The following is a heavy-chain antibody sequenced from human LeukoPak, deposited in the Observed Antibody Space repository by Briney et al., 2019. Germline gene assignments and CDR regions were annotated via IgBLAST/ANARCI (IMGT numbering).Heavy chain of an antibody. J-gene: IGHJ4*02. CDR2: IKSKTDGGTT. D-gene: IGHD1-14*01. CDR3: TTVFSGGISDY. Sequence: KPGGSLRLSCAASGFTFSNAWMSWVRQAPGKGLEWVVRIKSKTDGGTTDYAAPVKGRFTISRDDSKNTLYLQMNSLKTEDTAVYYCTTVFSGGISDYWGQGTLVTVSS. CDR1: GFTFSNAW. V-gene: IGHV3-15*01.